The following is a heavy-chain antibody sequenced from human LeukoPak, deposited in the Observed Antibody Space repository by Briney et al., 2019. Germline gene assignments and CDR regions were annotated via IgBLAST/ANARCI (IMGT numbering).Heavy chain of an antibody. V-gene: IGHV3-30-3*01. J-gene: IGHJ4*02. Sequence: GGSLRLSCAASGFTFSSYAMHWVRQAPGKGPEWVAVISYDGSNKYYADSVKGRFTISRDNSKNTLYLQMNSLRAEDTAVYYCARAYDYVWGSYRSLDYWGQGTLVTVSS. CDR2: ISYDGSNK. CDR1: GFTFSSYA. CDR3: ARAYDYVWGSYRSLDY. D-gene: IGHD3-16*02.